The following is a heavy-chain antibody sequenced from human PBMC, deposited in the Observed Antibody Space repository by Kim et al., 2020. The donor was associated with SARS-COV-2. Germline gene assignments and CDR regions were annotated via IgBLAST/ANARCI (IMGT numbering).Heavy chain of an antibody. CDR2: IYHSGST. V-gene: IGHV4-4*02. Sequence: SETLSLTCAVSGGSISSSNWWSWVRQPPGTGLEWIGEIYHSGSTNYNPSLKSRVTISVDKSKNQFSLKLSSVTAADTAVYYCARLAGTEGHWFDPWGQGTLVTVSS. CDR1: GGSISSSNW. D-gene: IGHD1-1*01. J-gene: IGHJ5*02. CDR3: ARLAGTEGHWFDP.